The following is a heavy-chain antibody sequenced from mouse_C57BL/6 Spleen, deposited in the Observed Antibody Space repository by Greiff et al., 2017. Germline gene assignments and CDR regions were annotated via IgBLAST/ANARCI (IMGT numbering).Heavy chain of an antibody. J-gene: IGHJ1*03. CDR1: GYAFTNYL. V-gene: IGHV1-54*01. CDR2: INTGSGGP. CDR3: ARSCYGSSRYFDV. Sequence: QVQLQQSGAELVRPGPSVQVSCKASGYAFTNYLIEWVKQRPGKGLEWIGVINTGSGGPTYNEKFKGKATLTADKSSRTAYMQLSSLTSEYSAVYFCARSCYGSSRYFDVWGTGTTVTVSS. D-gene: IGHD1-1*01.